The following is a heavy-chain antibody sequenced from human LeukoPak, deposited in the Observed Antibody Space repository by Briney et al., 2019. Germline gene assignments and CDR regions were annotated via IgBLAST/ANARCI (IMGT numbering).Heavy chain of an antibody. V-gene: IGHV6-1*01. CDR1: GDSVSSNTAA. J-gene: IGHJ4*02. CDR2: TYYRSKWYN. Sequence: SQTLSLTCAISGDSVSSNTAAWNWIRQSPSRGLEWLGRTYYRSKWYNDYAASVKSRVTINPDTSKNQFSLQLNSVTPEDTAMYYCARTAIGGNYFDYWGQGTLVTVSS. CDR3: ARTAIGGNYFDY. D-gene: IGHD1-26*01.